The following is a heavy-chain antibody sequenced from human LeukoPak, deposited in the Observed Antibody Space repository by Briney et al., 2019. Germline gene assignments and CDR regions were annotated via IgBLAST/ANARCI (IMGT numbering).Heavy chain of an antibody. CDR2: IYHRGNI. V-gene: IGHV4-38-2*01. Sequence: SETPSLTCAVSDYSISSGYFWGWMRQPPGKGLEWIGSIYHRGNIYYNPSLKSRVTISVDTSRNQFSLKLSSTTAADTAMYYCARSDYYASGADCWGQGSLVTVSS. CDR1: DYSISSGYF. J-gene: IGHJ4*02. CDR3: ARSDYYASGADC. D-gene: IGHD3-10*01.